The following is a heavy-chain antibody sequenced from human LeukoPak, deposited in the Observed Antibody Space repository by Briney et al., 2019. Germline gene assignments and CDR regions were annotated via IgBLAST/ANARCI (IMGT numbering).Heavy chain of an antibody. Sequence: ASVKVSCKASGYTFTSYDINWVRPAPGQGLEWMGWMNPNSGNTGYAQKFQGRVTITRNTSISTAYMELSSLRSEDTAVYYCARLYCSSTSCYTGWFDPWGQGTLVTVSS. CDR2: MNPNSGNT. J-gene: IGHJ5*02. V-gene: IGHV1-8*03. CDR3: ARLYCSSTSCYTGWFDP. CDR1: GYTFTSYD. D-gene: IGHD2-2*02.